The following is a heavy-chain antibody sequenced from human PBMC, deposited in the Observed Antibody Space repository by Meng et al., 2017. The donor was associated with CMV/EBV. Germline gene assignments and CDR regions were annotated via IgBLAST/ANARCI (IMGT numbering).Heavy chain of an antibody. CDR2: ISSSGSII. Sequence: GESLKISCAASGFTFSSYEMNWVRQAPGKGLEWVSYISSSGSIIYYADSVKGRFTISRDNAKNSLYLQMNSLRAEDTAVYYCAREGLWSSSSYYYGMDVWGQGTTVTVSS. CDR1: GFTFSSYE. D-gene: IGHD6-6*01. J-gene: IGHJ6*02. V-gene: IGHV3-48*03. CDR3: AREGLWSSSSYYYGMDV.